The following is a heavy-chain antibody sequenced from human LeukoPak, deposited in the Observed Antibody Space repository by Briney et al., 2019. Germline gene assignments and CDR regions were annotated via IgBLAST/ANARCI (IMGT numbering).Heavy chain of an antibody. V-gene: IGHV4-39*07. J-gene: IGHJ6*03. Sequence: PSETLSLTCTVSGGSISSSSYYWGWIRQPPGKGLEWIGRIYYSGSTYYNPSLKSRVTISVDTSKNQFSLKLSSVTAADTAVYYCARLTLNGNYYYYYYMDVWGKGTTVTVSS. CDR2: IYYSGST. CDR1: GGSISSSSYY. CDR3: ARLTLNGNYYYYYYMDV.